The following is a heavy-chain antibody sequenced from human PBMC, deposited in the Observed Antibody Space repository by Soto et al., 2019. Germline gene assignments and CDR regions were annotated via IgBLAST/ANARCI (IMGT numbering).Heavy chain of an antibody. D-gene: IGHD3-3*01. Sequence: SQTLSLTCVISGDSVSSNSAAWHWIRQSPSRGLEWLGRTYYRSMWFNDYVLFFKSRITIKPETSKNQFSLQLDSVAPEDTAVYYCAREEVSITIFGATLDSWGQGTLVTVSS. V-gene: IGHV6-1*01. CDR2: TYYRSMWFN. J-gene: IGHJ4*02. CDR1: GDSVSSNSAA. CDR3: AREEVSITIFGATLDS.